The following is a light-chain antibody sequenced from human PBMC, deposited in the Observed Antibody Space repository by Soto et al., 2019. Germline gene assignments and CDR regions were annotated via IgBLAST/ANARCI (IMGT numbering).Light chain of an antibody. J-gene: IGKJ1*01. V-gene: IGKV3-20*01. CDR3: QQYGSPGT. CDR1: QSVSNNY. CDR2: GAS. Sequence: EIVLTQSPGTLSLSPGPRPTLSCRASQSVSNNYLAWYQQKPRQAPRLLIYGASNRATGIPDSLSGSASGTDFPLTISRMEPEDFAVYYCQQYGSPGTFGQGTKVDIK.